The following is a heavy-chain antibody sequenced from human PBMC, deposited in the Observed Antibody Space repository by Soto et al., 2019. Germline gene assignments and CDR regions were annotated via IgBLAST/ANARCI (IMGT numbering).Heavy chain of an antibody. Sequence: EVQLVESGGGLVQPGGSLRLSCAASGFTFSSYWMHWVRQAPGKGLVWVSRINGDGITTNYADSVKGRFTISRDNAQNTLFLQMNSLRVADAAVYYCARVGGSSWHWGQGTLVSVSS. J-gene: IGHJ4*02. CDR3: ARVGGSSWH. D-gene: IGHD6-6*01. CDR1: GFTFSSYW. V-gene: IGHV3-74*01. CDR2: INGDGITT.